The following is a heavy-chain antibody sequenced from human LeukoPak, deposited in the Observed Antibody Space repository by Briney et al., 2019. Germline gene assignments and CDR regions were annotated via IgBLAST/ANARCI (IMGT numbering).Heavy chain of an antibody. Sequence: SGGSLRLSCAASGFTFSSYSMNWVRQAPGKGLEWVSHINIVNNAIYYSDSVEGRFTISRDNAKNSLYLQMNSLRAEDTTVYYCARDSGEGGTFDYWGQGTLVSVSS. CDR2: INIVNNAI. CDR3: ARDSGEGGTFDY. CDR1: GFTFSSYS. V-gene: IGHV3-48*04. D-gene: IGHD1-26*01. J-gene: IGHJ4*02.